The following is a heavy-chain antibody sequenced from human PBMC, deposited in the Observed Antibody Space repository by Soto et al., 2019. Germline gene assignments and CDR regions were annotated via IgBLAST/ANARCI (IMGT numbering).Heavy chain of an antibody. CDR3: ARVTSIAARSYFDY. CDR2: ISSSSSYI. CDR1: GFTFSSYS. Sequence: GGPLRLSCAASGFTFSSYSMNWVRQAPGKGLEWVSSISSSSSYIYYADSVKGRFTISRDNAKNSLYLQMNSLRAEDTAVYYCARVTSIAARSYFDYWGQGTLVTVSS. D-gene: IGHD6-6*01. V-gene: IGHV3-21*01. J-gene: IGHJ4*02.